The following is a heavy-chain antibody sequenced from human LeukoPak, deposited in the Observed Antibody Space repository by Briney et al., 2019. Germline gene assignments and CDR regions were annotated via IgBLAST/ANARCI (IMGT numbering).Heavy chain of an antibody. V-gene: IGHV3-30*02. D-gene: IGHD2-2*01. CDR1: GFTFSLYG. CDR3: ARDRWTSCSTTNCPLIDF. Sequence: GGSLRLSCAASGFTFSLYGIHWVRQAPGKGLQWLSFIRFDGNNKYYADSVKGRFTISRDNSRNTLYLQMNSLRVEDTAVYYCARDRWTSCSTTNCPLIDFWGQGTLVTVSS. J-gene: IGHJ4*02. CDR2: IRFDGNNK.